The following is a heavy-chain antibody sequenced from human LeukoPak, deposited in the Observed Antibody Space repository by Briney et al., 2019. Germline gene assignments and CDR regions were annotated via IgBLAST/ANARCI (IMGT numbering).Heavy chain of an antibody. CDR2: INTTTGKP. V-gene: IGHV7-4-1*02. J-gene: IGHJ3*02. Sequence: ASVKVSCKASGYTFTSYAMNWVRQAPGQGLEWMGWINTTTGKPTYAQGFTGRFVFSLDTSVSTAYLQISSLKAEDTAVYYCARPTLLQITMVRDPDHRDAFDIWGQGTMVTVSS. D-gene: IGHD3-10*01. CDR1: GYTFTSYA. CDR3: ARPTLLQITMVRDPDHRDAFDI.